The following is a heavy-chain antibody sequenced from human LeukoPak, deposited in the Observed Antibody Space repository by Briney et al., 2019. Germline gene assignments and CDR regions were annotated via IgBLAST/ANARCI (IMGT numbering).Heavy chain of an antibody. CDR2: IYYSGST. V-gene: IGHV4-39*01. J-gene: IGHJ5*02. CDR1: GGSISSSSYY. Sequence: PSETLSLTCTVSGGSISSSSYYWGWIRQPPGKGLEWIGSIYYSGSTYYNPSLKSRVTISVDTSKNQFSLKLSSVTAADTGVYYCARLHPYGLRWSAAHWFDPWGQGTLVTVSS. D-gene: IGHD4-23*01. CDR3: ARLHPYGLRWSAAHWFDP.